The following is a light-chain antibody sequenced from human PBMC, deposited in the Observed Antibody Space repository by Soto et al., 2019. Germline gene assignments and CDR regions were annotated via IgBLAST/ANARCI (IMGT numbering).Light chain of an antibody. CDR3: QQYGSSLIT. J-gene: IGKJ5*01. CDR2: GAS. CDR1: QTIRSTY. V-gene: IGKV3-20*01. Sequence: DIVLTQSPGTLSLSPGERVTLSCRASQTIRSTYFAWYQQKPGQAPRLLIYGASSRVTGIPVRFSGTGSGTDFALTISRLEPEDSAVYYCQQYGSSLITFGRGTRLEIK.